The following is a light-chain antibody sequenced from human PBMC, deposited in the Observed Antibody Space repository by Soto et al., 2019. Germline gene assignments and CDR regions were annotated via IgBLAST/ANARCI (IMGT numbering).Light chain of an antibody. CDR3: SSYTSSSTLV. J-gene: IGLJ1*01. Sequence: QSVLTQPASVSGSPGQSITISCTGTSSDVGENNYVSWYQHHPGKAPKLMIYEVSNRPSGISNRFSGSRSASTASLTISGLQAEDEADYYCSSYTSSSTLVFGTGTKVTLL. CDR2: EVS. CDR1: SSDVGENNY. V-gene: IGLV2-14*01.